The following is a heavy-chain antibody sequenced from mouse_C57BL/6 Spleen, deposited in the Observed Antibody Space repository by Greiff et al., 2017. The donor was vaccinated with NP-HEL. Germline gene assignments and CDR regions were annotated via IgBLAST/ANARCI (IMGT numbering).Heavy chain of an antibody. CDR3: ARGGLSSYLDY. CDR1: GFTFSDYE. D-gene: IGHD3-1*01. Sequence: EVQLVESGGGLVKPGGSLKLSCAASGFTFSDYEMHWVRQAPEKGLEWVAYISSGSSTIYYADTVKGRFTISRDNAKNTLFLQMTSLRSEDTAMYYCARGGLSSYLDYWGQGTTLTVSS. CDR2: ISSGSSTI. J-gene: IGHJ2*01. V-gene: IGHV5-17*01.